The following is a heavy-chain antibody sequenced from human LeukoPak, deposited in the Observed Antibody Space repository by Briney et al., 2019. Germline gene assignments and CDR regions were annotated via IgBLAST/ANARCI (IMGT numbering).Heavy chain of an antibody. CDR3: ARETSLAGFASGLGFNY. J-gene: IGHJ4*02. CDR1: GGSFSDYY. CDR2: INHSGNT. D-gene: IGHD6-19*01. Sequence: SETLSLTCAVYGGSFSDYYWSWIRQSPWKGLEWIGEINHSGNTNYNPSLKSRVTMSVDTSKNQFSLKLTSVTAADTATYYCARETSLAGFASGLGFNYWGQGILVTVSS. V-gene: IGHV4-34*10.